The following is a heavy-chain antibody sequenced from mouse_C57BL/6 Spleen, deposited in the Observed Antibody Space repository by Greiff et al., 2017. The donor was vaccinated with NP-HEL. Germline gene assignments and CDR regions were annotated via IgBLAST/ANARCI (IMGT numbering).Heavy chain of an antibody. CDR3: ARDSWDVPFAY. J-gene: IGHJ3*01. Sequence: VQLQQPRAELVKPGASVKLSCKASGYTFTSYWMHWVKQRPGRGLEWIGRIDPNSGGTKYNEKFKSKATLTVDKPSSTAYMQLSSLTSEDSAVYYYARDSWDVPFAYWGQGTLVTVSA. CDR2: IDPNSGGT. D-gene: IGHD4-1*01. CDR1: GYTFTSYW. V-gene: IGHV1-72*01.